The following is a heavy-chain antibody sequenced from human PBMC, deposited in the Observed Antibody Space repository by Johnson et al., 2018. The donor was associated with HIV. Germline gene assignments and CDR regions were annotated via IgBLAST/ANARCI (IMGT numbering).Heavy chain of an antibody. CDR1: GFTFSSYE. CDR3: ARELGGSSLPFGAFDI. V-gene: IGHV3-48*03. D-gene: IGHD6-13*01. J-gene: IGHJ3*02. CDR2: ISSSGSTI. Sequence: VQLVESGGGLVQPGGSLRLSCAASGFTFSSYEMNWVRQAPGKGLEWVSYISSSGSTIYYADSVKGRFTISRDNAKNSVYMQMNSLRAEETAVYYCARELGGSSLPFGAFDIWGQGTMVTVSS.